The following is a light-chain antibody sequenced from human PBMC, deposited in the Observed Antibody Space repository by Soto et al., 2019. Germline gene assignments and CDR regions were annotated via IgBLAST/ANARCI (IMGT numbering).Light chain of an antibody. CDR3: HQYDSSPLT. J-gene: IGKJ4*01. CDR1: QSVSSSY. V-gene: IGKV3-20*01. Sequence: EIVLTQSPGTLSLSPGERATLSCRASQSVSSSYLAWYQQKPGPAPRLLIYGASSSATGIPDRFSGSGSGTDFTLTISRLEPEDFAVYYCHQYDSSPLTFGGGTKVEIK. CDR2: GAS.